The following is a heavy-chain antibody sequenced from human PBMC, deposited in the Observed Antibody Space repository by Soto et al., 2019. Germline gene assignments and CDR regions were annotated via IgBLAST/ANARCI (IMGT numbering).Heavy chain of an antibody. J-gene: IGHJ4*02. CDR1: GYRFTNYY. CDR2: MNLDTGGT. Sequence: QVQLVQSGAEVKKPGASVRVSCEASGYRFTNYYMHWVRQAPGQGLEWMGRMNLDTGGTTYAQKFQGRVTMTRDTSISTAYMELSSVQSDDTAMYYCARDGNFAFRGYSFAFDFWGQGTLLNVSS. CDR3: ARDGNFAFRGYSFAFDF. V-gene: IGHV1-2*06. D-gene: IGHD5-18*01.